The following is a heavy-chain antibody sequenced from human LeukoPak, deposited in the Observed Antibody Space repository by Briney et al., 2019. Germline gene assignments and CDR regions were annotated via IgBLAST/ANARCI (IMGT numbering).Heavy chain of an antibody. V-gene: IGHV3-48*03. Sequence: GGSLRLSCAASGFTFSSYEMNWVRQAPGKGLEWVSYISSSGSSIYYADSVKGRFTISRDNAKNSLYLQMNSLRAEDTAVYYCARAHNWKYGSFDFWGQGTLVTVSS. J-gene: IGHJ4*02. CDR2: ISSSGSSI. D-gene: IGHD1-7*01. CDR1: GFTFSSYE. CDR3: ARAHNWKYGSFDF.